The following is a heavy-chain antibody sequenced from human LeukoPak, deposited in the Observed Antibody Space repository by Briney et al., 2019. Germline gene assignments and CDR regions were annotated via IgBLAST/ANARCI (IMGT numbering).Heavy chain of an antibody. CDR2: IYTSGST. CDR1: GGSISSYY. CDR3: ARVVFYSTVEDFWSGYLLYNWFDP. J-gene: IGHJ5*02. Sequence: SETLSLTYTVSGGSISSYYWRWIRQPAGKGLEWIGRIYTSGSTDYNPSLKSRVTMSVDTSKNQFSLKLSSVTAADTAVYYCARVVFYSTVEDFWSGYLLYNWFDPWGQGTLVTVSS. D-gene: IGHD3-3*01. V-gene: IGHV4-4*07.